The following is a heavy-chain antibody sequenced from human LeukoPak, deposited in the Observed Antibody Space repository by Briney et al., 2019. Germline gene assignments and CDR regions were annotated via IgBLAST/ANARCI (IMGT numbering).Heavy chain of an antibody. Sequence: GGSLRLSCAASGFTFSNYAMSWVRQAPGKGLEWVSGISGSGGTTYYADSVKGRFTVSRDNSKNTLSLQMYSLRAEDTAIYYCAKANVFGVLDYFDYWGQGTLVTASS. CDR3: AKANVFGVLDYFDY. V-gene: IGHV3-23*01. D-gene: IGHD3-3*01. J-gene: IGHJ4*02. CDR1: GFTFSNYA. CDR2: ISGSGGTT.